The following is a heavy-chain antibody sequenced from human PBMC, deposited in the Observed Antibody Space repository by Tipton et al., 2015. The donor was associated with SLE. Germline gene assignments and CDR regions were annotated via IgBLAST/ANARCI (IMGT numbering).Heavy chain of an antibody. D-gene: IGHD7-27*01. J-gene: IGHJ3*02. Sequence: TLSLTCTVSGGSISSHYWSWIRQPPGKGLEWIGYIYYSGSTYYNPSLKSRVTVSVDTSKNQFSPKLSSVTAADTAVYYCAREGLGNGFDIWGQGTMVTVSS. CDR3: AREGLGNGFDI. CDR1: GGSISSHY. V-gene: IGHV4-59*11. CDR2: IYYSGST.